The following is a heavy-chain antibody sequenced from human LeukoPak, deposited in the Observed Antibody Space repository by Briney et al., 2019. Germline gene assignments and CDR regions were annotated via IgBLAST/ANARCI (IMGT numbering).Heavy chain of an antibody. CDR3: ARDDRDISSFRFDY. V-gene: IGHV3-21*01. CDR2: ISSHSRDI. D-gene: IGHD6-6*01. CDR1: GFTFNTYS. Sequence: PGGSLRLSCAASGFTFNTYSMNCVRQAPGKGLEWVSSISSHSRDIYYADSVKGRFTISRDNAKNSLHLQMNSLRAEDTAVYYCARDDRDISSFRFDYWGHGILVTVSS. J-gene: IGHJ4*03.